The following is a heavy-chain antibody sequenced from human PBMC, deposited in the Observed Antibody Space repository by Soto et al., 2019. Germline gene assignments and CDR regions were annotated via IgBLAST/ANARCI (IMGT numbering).Heavy chain of an antibody. J-gene: IGHJ5*02. CDR1: GYTFTSYG. CDR3: ARGSRVRSSWPFDP. Sequence: ASVKVSCKASGYTFTSYGISWVRQAPGQGLEWMGWISAYNGNTNYAQKLQGRVTMTTDTSTSTAYMELRRLRSDDTAVYYCARGSRVRSSWPFDPWGQGTLVTVSS. CDR2: ISAYNGNT. V-gene: IGHV1-18*01. D-gene: IGHD6-13*01.